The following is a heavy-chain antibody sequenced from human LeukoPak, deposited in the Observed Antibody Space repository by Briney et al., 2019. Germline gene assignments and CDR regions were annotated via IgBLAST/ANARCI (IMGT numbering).Heavy chain of an antibody. V-gene: IGHV1-2*02. Sequence: ASVKVSCKASGYTFTGYFIHWVRQAPGQGLEWMGWINPNSGGTNYAQKFQGSVTMTRDTSISTAYMELSRLRSDDTAVYYCASLKNYYDSSGYLVTDAFDIWGQGTMVTVSS. CDR1: GYTFTGYF. D-gene: IGHD3-22*01. J-gene: IGHJ3*02. CDR2: INPNSGGT. CDR3: ASLKNYYDSSGYLVTDAFDI.